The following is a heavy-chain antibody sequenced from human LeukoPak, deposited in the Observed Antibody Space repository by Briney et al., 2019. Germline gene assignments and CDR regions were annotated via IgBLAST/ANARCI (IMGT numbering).Heavy chain of an antibody. CDR2: ISSSGRMI. CDR1: GFTFSSYD. D-gene: IGHD5-18*01. CDR3: ARVDSYGPTFDY. Sequence: GGSLRLSCAASGFTFSSYDMNWVRQAPGEGLEWVSYISSSGRMIHYADSVKGRFTISRDNAKNTLYLQMNSLRADDTAVYYCARVDSYGPTFDYWGQGTLVTVSS. J-gene: IGHJ4*02. V-gene: IGHV3-48*03.